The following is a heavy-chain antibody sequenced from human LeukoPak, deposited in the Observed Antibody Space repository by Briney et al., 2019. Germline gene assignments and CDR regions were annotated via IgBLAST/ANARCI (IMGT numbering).Heavy chain of an antibody. CDR2: ISSSGSSI. D-gene: IGHD3-22*01. Sequence: GGSLRLSCAASGFTFSDYYMSWIRQAPGKGLEWVPYISSSGSSISHADSVKGRFTISRDNAKNSLYLQMNSLRAEDTAVYYCARALRYYHDSSGYYNLDYWGQGTLVTVSS. J-gene: IGHJ4*02. CDR3: ARALRYYHDSSGYYNLDY. CDR1: GFTFSDYY. V-gene: IGHV3-11*01.